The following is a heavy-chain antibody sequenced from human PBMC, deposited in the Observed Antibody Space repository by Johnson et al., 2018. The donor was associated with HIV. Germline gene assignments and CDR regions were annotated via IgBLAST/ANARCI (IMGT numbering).Heavy chain of an antibody. CDR1: GFTFSNAW. V-gene: IGHV3-15*01. CDR2: IKSKTDGGTP. CDR3: TTDLIRRYYGSGLRDAFDI. D-gene: IGHD3-10*01. J-gene: IGHJ3*02. Sequence: VQLVESGGGLVQPGGSLRLSCAASGFTFSNAWMSWVRQAPGKGLEWVGRIKSKTDGGTPDYAAPVKGRFTISRDDSKNTLYLQMNSLKTEDTAVYYCTTDLIRRYYGSGLRDAFDIWGQGTMVTVSS.